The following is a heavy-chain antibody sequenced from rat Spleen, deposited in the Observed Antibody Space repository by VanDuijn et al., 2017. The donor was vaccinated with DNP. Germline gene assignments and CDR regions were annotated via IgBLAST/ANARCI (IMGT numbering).Heavy chain of an antibody. J-gene: IGHJ2*01. D-gene: IGHD1-4*01. CDR1: GFTFSNYD. V-gene: IGHV5-25*01. CDR2: IIPSNNTT. Sequence: EVQLVESGGGLVQPGRSLKLSCAASGFTFSNYDMAWVRQAPTKGLEGVASIIPSNNTTYYRDSVKGRFTISRDYAKSTLYLQMDSLRSEDTATYYCARRAGITPGTYFDYWGQGVMVTVSS. CDR3: ARRAGITPGTYFDY.